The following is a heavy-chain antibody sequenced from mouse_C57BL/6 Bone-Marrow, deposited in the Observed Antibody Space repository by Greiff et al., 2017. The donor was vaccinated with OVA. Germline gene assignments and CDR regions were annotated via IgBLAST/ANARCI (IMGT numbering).Heavy chain of an antibody. D-gene: IGHD2-5*01. CDR1: GYSITSGYY. Sequence: EVKLVESGPGLVKPSQSLSLTCSVTGYSITSGYYWNWIRQFPGNKLEWMGYISYDGSNNYNPSLKNRISITRDTSKNQFFLKLNSVTTEDTATYYCARNAYYSNYDYYTMDYWGQRTSVTVSS. CDR3: ARNAYYSNYDYYTMDY. J-gene: IGHJ4*01. V-gene: IGHV3-6*01. CDR2: ISYDGSN.